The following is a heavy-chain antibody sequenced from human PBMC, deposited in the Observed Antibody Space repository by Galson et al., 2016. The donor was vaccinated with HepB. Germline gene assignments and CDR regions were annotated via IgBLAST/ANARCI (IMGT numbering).Heavy chain of an antibody. CDR3: ARHPPASPVRPYYYNMDV. Sequence: SLRLSCAASGFTFSDYYMSWIRQAPGKGLEWISYISSSGTYTKYADSLKGRFTISRDNSKNSLYLQMNSLRAEDTAVYYCARHPPASPVRPYYYNMDVWGKGTTVTVSS. J-gene: IGHJ6*03. CDR2: ISSSGTYT. CDR1: GFTFSDYY. V-gene: IGHV3-11*03.